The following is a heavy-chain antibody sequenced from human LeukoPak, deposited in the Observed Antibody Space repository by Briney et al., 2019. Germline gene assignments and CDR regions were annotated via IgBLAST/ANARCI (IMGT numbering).Heavy chain of an antibody. CDR1: GFTFSSYA. Sequence: GGSLRLSCAASGFTFSSYAMSWVRQAPGKGLEWVSAISGGGGSTYYADSVKGRFTISRDNSKNTLYLQMNSLRAEDTAVYYCAKDLRPSSIVVVPAAKIGGMDVWGQGTTVTVSS. V-gene: IGHV3-23*01. D-gene: IGHD2-2*01. J-gene: IGHJ6*02. CDR2: ISGGGGST. CDR3: AKDLRPSSIVVVPAAKIGGMDV.